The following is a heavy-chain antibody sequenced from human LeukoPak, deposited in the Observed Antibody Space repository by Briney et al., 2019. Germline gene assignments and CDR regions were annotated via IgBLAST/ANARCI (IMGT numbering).Heavy chain of an antibody. Sequence: SVKVSCKASGGTFSSYAISWVRQAPGQGLEWMGGIIPIFGTANYAQKLQGRVTMTTDTSTSTAYMELRSLRSDDTAVYYCARDGPIAAAGNFDYWGQGTLVTVSS. V-gene: IGHV1-69*05. CDR3: ARDGPIAAAGNFDY. J-gene: IGHJ4*02. CDR2: IIPIFGTA. CDR1: GGTFSSYA. D-gene: IGHD6-13*01.